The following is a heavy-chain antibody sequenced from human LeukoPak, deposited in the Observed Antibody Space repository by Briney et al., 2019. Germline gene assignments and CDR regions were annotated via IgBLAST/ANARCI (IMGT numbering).Heavy chain of an antibody. D-gene: IGHD6-13*01. Sequence: GEALKISFKGVGYRFTNYWIGWGRPMPGKGMEGMGVIYPGDSRVRYNPSFQGQVTISVDKSVSTAYLQWISLKASDTAMYYCACRDLSSTWSYPWGQGTLVTVSS. CDR3: ACRDLSSTWSYP. V-gene: IGHV5-51*01. CDR1: GYRFTNYW. J-gene: IGHJ5*02. CDR2: IYPGDSRV.